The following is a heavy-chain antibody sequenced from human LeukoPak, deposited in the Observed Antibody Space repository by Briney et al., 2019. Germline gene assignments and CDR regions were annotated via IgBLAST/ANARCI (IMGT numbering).Heavy chain of an antibody. D-gene: IGHD1-7*01. CDR2: ISSSGSMI. J-gene: IGHJ4*02. V-gene: IGHV3-11*01. Sequence: GGSLRLSCAASGLTFSDYYMTWLRQAPGKGLEWVSYISSSGSMINYADSVKGRFTISRDNAKNSLYLQMSSLRVEDTAVYYCARGRKLGLAWKLDYWGQGTLVTVSS. CDR3: ARGRKLGLAWKLDY. CDR1: GLTFSDYY.